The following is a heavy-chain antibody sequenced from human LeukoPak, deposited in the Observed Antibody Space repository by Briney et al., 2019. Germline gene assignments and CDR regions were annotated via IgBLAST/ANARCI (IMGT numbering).Heavy chain of an antibody. D-gene: IGHD1-1*01. Sequence: ASVTVSCKVSGYTLTELSLHWVRQAPGKGLEWMGRFDTEDGETIYARKFQGRVTMTEDTSTDTAYMELSSLRSEDTVVSFCAVSLTTGGYYGMDVWGQGTTVTVSS. CDR3: AVSLTTGGYYGMDV. CDR1: GYTLTELS. J-gene: IGHJ6*02. CDR2: FDTEDGET. V-gene: IGHV1-24*01.